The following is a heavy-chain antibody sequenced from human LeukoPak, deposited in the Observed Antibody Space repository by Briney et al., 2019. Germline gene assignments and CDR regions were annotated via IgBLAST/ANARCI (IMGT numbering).Heavy chain of an antibody. CDR3: ARRRGLRPGNTQSYPWFFEM. D-gene: IGHD3-16*02. CDR1: GGSFSDGY. V-gene: IGHV4-34*01. Sequence: SETLSLTCAVYGGSFSDGYWSWIRQPLGKGLEWVGEISHSGSTNCNPSLESRVTLSVDTSKNQFSLNLKSATAADTGVYFCARRRGLRPGNTQSYPWFFEMWGRGTLVTVSS. J-gene: IGHJ2*01. CDR2: ISHSGST.